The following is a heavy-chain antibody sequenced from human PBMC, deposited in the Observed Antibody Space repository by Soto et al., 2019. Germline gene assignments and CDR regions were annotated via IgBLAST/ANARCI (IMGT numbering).Heavy chain of an antibody. J-gene: IGHJ4*02. CDR2: IYYSGST. CDR1: GGSISSGDYY. D-gene: IGHD3-22*01. V-gene: IGHV4-30-4*01. Sequence: PSETLSLTCTVSGGSISSGDYYWSWIRQPPGKGLEWIGYIYYSGSTYYNPSLKSRVTISLDTSKNQFSLKLSSVTAADTAVYYCAQESLYYYDSSGYDTPPPFDYRGQGTLVTVSS. CDR3: AQESLYYYDSSGYDTPPPFDY.